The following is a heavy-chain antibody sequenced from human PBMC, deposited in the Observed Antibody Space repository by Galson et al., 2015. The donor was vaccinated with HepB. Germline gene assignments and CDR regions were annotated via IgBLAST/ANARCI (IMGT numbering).Heavy chain of an antibody. D-gene: IGHD4-17*01. CDR1: GFTFSSYA. CDR2: ISYDGSNK. CDR3: ARSYGDYGEAGGIFGY. Sequence: SLRLSCAASGFTFSSYAMHWVRQAPGKGLEWVAVISYDGSNKYYADSVKGRFTISRDNSKNTLYLQMNSLRAEDTAVYYCARSYGDYGEAGGIFGYWGQGTLVTVSS. V-gene: IGHV3-30*04. J-gene: IGHJ4*02.